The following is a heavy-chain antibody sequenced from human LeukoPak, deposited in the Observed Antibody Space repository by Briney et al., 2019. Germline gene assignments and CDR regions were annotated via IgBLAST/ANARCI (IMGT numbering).Heavy chain of an antibody. CDR2: ISSSSSYI. Sequence: PGGSLRLSCAASGFTFSSYSMNWVRQAPGKGLEWVSSISSSSSYIYYADSVKGRFTISRDNAKNSLYLQMNSLRAEDTAVYYCAREAIDDSSRYYHDTDYWGQGTLVTVSS. D-gene: IGHD3-22*01. CDR1: GFTFSSYS. CDR3: AREAIDDSSRYYHDTDY. V-gene: IGHV3-21*01. J-gene: IGHJ4*02.